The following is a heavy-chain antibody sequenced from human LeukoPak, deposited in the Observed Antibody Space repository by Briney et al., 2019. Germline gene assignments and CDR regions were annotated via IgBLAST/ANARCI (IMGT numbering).Heavy chain of an antibody. D-gene: IGHD6-6*01. CDR2: ISGSGDYI. J-gene: IGHJ6*03. CDR3: ARDWTSPYSTLSYYYYMDV. CDR1: GFTFSSYS. Sequence: GGSLRLSCAASGFTFSSYSMNWVRQAPGKGLEWVSSISGSGDYIYYADSVKGRFTVSRDHAENSLYLQMNSLRAEDTGLYYCARDWTSPYSTLSYYYYMDVWGKGTTVTVSS. V-gene: IGHV3-21*01.